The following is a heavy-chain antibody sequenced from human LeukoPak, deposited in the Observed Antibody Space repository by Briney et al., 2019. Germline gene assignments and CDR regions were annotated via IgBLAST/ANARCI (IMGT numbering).Heavy chain of an antibody. Sequence: SETLSLTCTVSGGSISSSSYYWGWIRQPPGKGLEWIGSIYYSGSTYYNPSLKSRVTISVDTSKNQFSLKLSSVTAADTAVYYCARVYSYGWSPSWFDPWGQGTLVTVSS. CDR2: IYYSGST. CDR1: GGSISSSSYY. CDR3: ARVYSYGWSPSWFDP. D-gene: IGHD5-18*01. J-gene: IGHJ5*02. V-gene: IGHV4-39*07.